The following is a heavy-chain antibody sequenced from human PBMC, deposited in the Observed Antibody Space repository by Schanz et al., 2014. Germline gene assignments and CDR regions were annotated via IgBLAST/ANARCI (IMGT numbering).Heavy chain of an antibody. Sequence: EVQLLESGGGLVLPGGSLRLSCAASGFTFSSYAMSWVRQAPGQGLEWVSRMNWSDGGSTGYADSVRGRFTISRDNAKNSLYLEMNSLRSYDTAVYYCARDASSSDCHLAHWGQGTLVTVSS. CDR2: MNWSDGGST. CDR1: GFTFSSYA. D-gene: IGHD2-2*01. V-gene: IGHV3-20*04. CDR3: ARDASSSDCHLAH. J-gene: IGHJ4*02.